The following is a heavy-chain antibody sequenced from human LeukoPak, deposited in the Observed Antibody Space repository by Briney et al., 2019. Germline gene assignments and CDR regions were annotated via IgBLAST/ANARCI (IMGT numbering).Heavy chain of an antibody. Sequence: SGPTLANPPQTLTLTCTFSGFLLRTSGVGVGWIRQTPGKALKWLALINWHDDKSYNPSRQSRLTITKATSKTQDVLTRSKLAPVDPATYYCALSTWLPAAPFDYWGQGTLVTVSA. D-gene: IGHD2-2*01. J-gene: IGHJ4*02. CDR3: ALSTWLPAAPFDY. CDR1: GFLLRTSGVG. V-gene: IGHV2-5*01. CDR2: INWHDDK.